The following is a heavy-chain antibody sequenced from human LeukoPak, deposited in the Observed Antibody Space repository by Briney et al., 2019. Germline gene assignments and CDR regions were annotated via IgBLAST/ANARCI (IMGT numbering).Heavy chain of an antibody. V-gene: IGHV4-39*01. J-gene: IGHJ4*02. Sequence: SETLSLTCTVSGDSISKSSYYWGFIRQPPGKGLEWIGNIYYSGTTYYSPSLSSRVTISVDTSKNQFSLKLNSMTAADTAVYYCATTYCGGDCYPAWWGQGTLVGVSS. D-gene: IGHD2-21*02. CDR3: ATTYCGGDCYPAW. CDR2: IYYSGTT. CDR1: GDSISKSSYY.